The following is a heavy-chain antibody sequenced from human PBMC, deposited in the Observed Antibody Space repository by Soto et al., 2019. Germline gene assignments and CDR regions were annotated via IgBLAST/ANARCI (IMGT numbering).Heavy chain of an antibody. J-gene: IGHJ4*02. Sequence: GGPRRPAVTAFGFTLTTSGMHWFRLAPGKGLEWVAVISYDGSNKYYADSVKGRFTISRDNSKNTLYLQMNSLRAEDTGVYYCAKDPRKQLVLDYWGQGTLVTVSS. CDR2: ISYDGSNK. CDR3: AKDPRKQLVLDY. D-gene: IGHD6-13*01. V-gene: IGHV3-30*18. CDR1: GFTLTTSG.